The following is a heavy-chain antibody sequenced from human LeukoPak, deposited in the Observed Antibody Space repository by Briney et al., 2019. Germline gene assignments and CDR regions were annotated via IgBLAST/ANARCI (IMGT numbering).Heavy chain of an antibody. Sequence: GGSLRLSCAASGVTLSPYGMHWVRQAPGKGLEWVAVISYEGGTQHYADSVKGRYIISRDNPRNTLYLQMNILRTEDTAVYYCAKEGTPHVSTWYDLWGQGTQDIVSS. CDR2: ISYEGGTQ. J-gene: IGHJ5*02. D-gene: IGHD3-10*01. CDR3: AKEGTPHVSTWYDL. V-gene: IGHV3-30*18. CDR1: GVTLSPYG.